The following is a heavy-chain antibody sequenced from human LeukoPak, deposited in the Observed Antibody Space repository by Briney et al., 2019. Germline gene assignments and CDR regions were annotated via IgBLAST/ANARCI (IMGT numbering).Heavy chain of an antibody. CDR2: ISYDGSNK. D-gene: IGHD6-6*01. Sequence: PGGSLRLSCAASGFTFSSYAMHWVRQAPGKGLEWVAVISYDGSNKYYADSVKGRFTISRDNSKNTLYLQMNSLRAEDTAVYYCAKDSSSYNNYYYMDVWGKGTTVTVSS. CDR1: GFTFSSYA. CDR3: AKDSSSYNNYYYMDV. J-gene: IGHJ6*03. V-gene: IGHV3-30*04.